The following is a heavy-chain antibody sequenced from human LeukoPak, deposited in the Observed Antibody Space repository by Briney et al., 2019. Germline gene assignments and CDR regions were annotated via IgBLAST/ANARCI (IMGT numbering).Heavy chain of an antibody. D-gene: IGHD2-8*01. CDR1: GFTVSSNY. Sequence: PGGSLRLSCAASGFTVSSNYMTWVRQAPGRGLQWVSLIYSAGSTYYADSVKGRFTISRDNSKNPLFLQMNSLRAEDTAVYYCARGYCTNGVCFDSWGQGTLVTVSS. CDR2: IYSAGST. J-gene: IGHJ4*02. CDR3: ARGYCTNGVCFDS. V-gene: IGHV3-53*01.